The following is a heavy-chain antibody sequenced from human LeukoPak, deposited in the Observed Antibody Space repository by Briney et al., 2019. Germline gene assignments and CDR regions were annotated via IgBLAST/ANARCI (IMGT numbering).Heavy chain of an antibody. D-gene: IGHD3-9*01. V-gene: IGHV3-11*01. J-gene: IGHJ3*02. CDR3: ARQATIFDAFDI. Sequence: GGSLRLSCAASGFTFSDYYMSWIRQAPGKGLEWVSYISSSGSTIYYADSVKGRFTISRDNAKNSLYLRMNSLRAEDTAVYYCARQATIFDAFDIWGQGTMVTVSS. CDR1: GFTFSDYY. CDR2: ISSSGSTI.